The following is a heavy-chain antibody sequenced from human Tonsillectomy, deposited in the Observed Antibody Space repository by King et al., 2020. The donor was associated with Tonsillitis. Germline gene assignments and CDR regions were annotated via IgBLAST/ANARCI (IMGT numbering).Heavy chain of an antibody. Sequence: VQLQESGPGLVKPSQTLSLTCAVSGGSISSGGYSWTWIRQPPGKGLEWIGYIYYTGSTYYNPSIRSRVTISADTSKNQFSLKLSSVTAADTAVYYCVRGDDYYDSSGPEAYWYFVRWGRGTLVTVSA. D-gene: IGHD3-22*01. V-gene: IGHV4-30-4*07. CDR1: GGSISSGGYS. CDR2: IYYTGST. CDR3: VRGDDYYDSSGPEAYWYFVR. J-gene: IGHJ2*01.